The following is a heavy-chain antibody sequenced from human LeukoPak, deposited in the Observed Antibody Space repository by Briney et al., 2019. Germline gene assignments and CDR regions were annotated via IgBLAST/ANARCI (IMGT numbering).Heavy chain of an antibody. CDR1: GYTFTGYY. CDR2: INPSSGGT. Sequence: ASVKVSCKASGYTFTGYYMHWVRQAPGQGLEWMGWINPSSGGTNYAQKFQGRVTMTRDTSISTAYMELSRLRSDDTAVYYCARSFARRAIDYWGQGTLVTVSS. V-gene: IGHV1-2*02. CDR3: ARSFARRAIDY. J-gene: IGHJ4*02. D-gene: IGHD1-26*01.